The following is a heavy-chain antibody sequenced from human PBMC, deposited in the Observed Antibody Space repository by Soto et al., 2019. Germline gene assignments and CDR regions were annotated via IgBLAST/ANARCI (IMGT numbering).Heavy chain of an antibody. J-gene: IGHJ4*02. D-gene: IGHD3-10*01. CDR2: LNGSGGST. Sequence: GGSLRLSCAASVLTFSNYAMTWVRQAPGKGPEWVSGLNGSGGSTSSADSVKGRFAISRDNSKNTLYLQMNSLRDGDTAVYYCARGFSAGKGSPPDYWGQGTLVTVSS. V-gene: IGHV3-23*01. CDR3: ARGFSAGKGSPPDY. CDR1: VLTFSNYA.